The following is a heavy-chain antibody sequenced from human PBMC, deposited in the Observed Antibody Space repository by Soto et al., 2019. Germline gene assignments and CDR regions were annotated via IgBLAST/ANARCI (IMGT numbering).Heavy chain of an antibody. CDR1: GGSISSGGYS. J-gene: IGHJ4*02. CDR2: IYHSGST. D-gene: IGHD3-22*01. CDR3: ARGGVDYYDSSGYYFSPYYFDY. Sequence: SETLSLTCAVSGGSISSGGYSWSWIRQPPGKGLEWIGYIYHSGSTYYNPSLKSRVTISVDRSKNQFSLKLSSVTAADTAVYYCARGGVDYYDSSGYYFSPYYFDYWGQGSLVTVS. V-gene: IGHV4-30-2*01.